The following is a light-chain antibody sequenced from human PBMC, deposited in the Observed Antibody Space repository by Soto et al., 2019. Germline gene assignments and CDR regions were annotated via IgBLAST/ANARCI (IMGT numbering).Light chain of an antibody. J-gene: IGKJ4*01. CDR1: QSISSH. CDR3: QQRPTWPLT. V-gene: IGKV3-11*01. CDR2: DAS. Sequence: IVLTQSPATLSLSPGERATLSRRASQSISSHLAWYQQKPGQAPRLLMYDASNRATDIPARFSGSGSGTDFTLTISSLEPEDFAVYYCQQRPTWPLTFGGGTKVEIK.